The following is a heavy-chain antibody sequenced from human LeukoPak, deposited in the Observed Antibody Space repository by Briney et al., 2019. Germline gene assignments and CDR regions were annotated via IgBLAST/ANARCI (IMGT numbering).Heavy chain of an antibody. V-gene: IGHV1-18*01. CDR3: ARDLFSQEPAGDIVVVPAAFLDY. J-gene: IGHJ4*02. CDR1: GYTFTSYG. CDR2: ISAYNGNT. Sequence: ASVKVSCKASGYTFTSYGISWVRQAPGQGLEWMGWISAYNGNTNYAQKLQGRVTMTTDTSTSTAYMELRSLRSDDTAVYYCARDLFSQEPAGDIVVVPAAFLDYWGQGTLVTVSS. D-gene: IGHD2-2*01.